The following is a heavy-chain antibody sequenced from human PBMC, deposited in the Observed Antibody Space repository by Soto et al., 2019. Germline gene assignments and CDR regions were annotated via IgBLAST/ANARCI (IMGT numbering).Heavy chain of an antibody. CDR2: ISYDGSNK. CDR3: AKDLKTEWRVFDY. CDR1: GFTFSSYG. V-gene: IGHV3-30*18. J-gene: IGHJ4*02. D-gene: IGHD6-19*01. Sequence: QVQLVESGGGVVQPGRSLRLSCAASGFTFSSYGMHWVRQAPGKGLEWVAVISYDGSNKYYADSLKGRFTISRDNSKNTLYLQMNSLRAEDTAVYYCAKDLKTEWRVFDYWGQGTLVTVSS.